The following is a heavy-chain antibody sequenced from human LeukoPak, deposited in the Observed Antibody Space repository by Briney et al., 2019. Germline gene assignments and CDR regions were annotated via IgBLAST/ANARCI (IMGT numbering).Heavy chain of an antibody. Sequence: GGSLRLSCTASGFTFCYHAINWVRQAPGRGLEWVGFIRSQAYSGTTEYATSVKDRFTISRDDSKSIAYLQMNSLKTEDTAVYYCTRDIVSISQPYYFDYWGQGTLVTVSS. CDR2: IRSQAYSGTT. J-gene: IGHJ4*02. CDR3: TRDIVSISQPYYFDY. D-gene: IGHD2-2*01. V-gene: IGHV3-49*04. CDR1: GFTFCYHA.